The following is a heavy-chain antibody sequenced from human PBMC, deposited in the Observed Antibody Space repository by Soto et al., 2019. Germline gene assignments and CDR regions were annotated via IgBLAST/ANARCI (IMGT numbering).Heavy chain of an antibody. Sequence: QVQLVESGGGVVQPGRSLRLSCAASGFTFSSYGMHWVRQAPGKGLEWVAVISYDGSNKYYADSVKGRFTISRDNSKNTLYLQMNSLRAEDTAVYYCATVADSGGSGSMDVWGQGTTVTVSS. CDR1: GFTFSSYG. J-gene: IGHJ6*02. CDR2: ISYDGSNK. V-gene: IGHV3-30*03. CDR3: ATVADSGGSGSMDV. D-gene: IGHD3-22*01.